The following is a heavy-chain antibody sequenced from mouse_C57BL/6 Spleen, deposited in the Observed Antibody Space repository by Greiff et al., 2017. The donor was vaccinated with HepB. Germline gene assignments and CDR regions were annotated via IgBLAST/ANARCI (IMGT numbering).Heavy chain of an antibody. CDR3: ASGGSGYVGV. Sequence: VQLQQSGAELVKPGASVKLSCTASGFNITDYYMHWVKQRTEQGLEWIGWINPEDGGTKYNPKFKGKATITADTSSNTAYLQLSSLTSEDSAVYYCASGGSGYVGVWGQGTLVTVSA. CDR1: GFNITDYY. V-gene: IGHV14-2*01. J-gene: IGHJ3*01. D-gene: IGHD3-1*01. CDR2: INPEDGGT.